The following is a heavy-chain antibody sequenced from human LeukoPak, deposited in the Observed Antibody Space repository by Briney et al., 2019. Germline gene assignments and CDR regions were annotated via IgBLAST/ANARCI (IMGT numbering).Heavy chain of an antibody. CDR3: AKDGSWSCTD. Sequence: GGSLRLPCAASGFTFSRNAIHWVRQGPGKGLEWVSYIAHHGSNKYYADSVKGRFTISRDNSKRTLYLQMNSLRADDTAVYYCAKDGSWSCTDWGQGTLVTVSS. D-gene: IGHD2-8*02. CDR1: GFTFSRNA. V-gene: IGHV3-30*02. CDR2: IAHHGSNK. J-gene: IGHJ4*02.